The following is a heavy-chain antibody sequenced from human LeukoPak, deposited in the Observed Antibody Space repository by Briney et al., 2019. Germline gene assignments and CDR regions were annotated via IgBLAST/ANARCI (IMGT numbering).Heavy chain of an antibody. CDR3: ASLGATEDY. J-gene: IGHJ4*02. CDR2: IWYDGSNK. Sequence: GGSLRLSRAASGFTFSSYGIHWVRQAPGKGLEWVAVIWYDGSNKYYADSVKGRVTISRDNSKNTLYLQLNSLRAEDTAVYYCASLGATEDYWGQGPLVTVSS. V-gene: IGHV3-33*01. D-gene: IGHD5-12*01. CDR1: GFTFSSYG.